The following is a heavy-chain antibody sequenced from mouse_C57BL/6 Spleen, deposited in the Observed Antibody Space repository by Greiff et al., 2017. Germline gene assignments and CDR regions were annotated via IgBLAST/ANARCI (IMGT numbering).Heavy chain of an antibody. V-gene: IGHV1-15*01. CDR2: IDPETGGT. Sequence: QVQLQQSGAELVRPGASVTLSCKASGYTFTDYEMHWVKQTPVHGLEWIGAIDPETGGTAYTPQFTGQAILTADKASSTAYIELRGLTSEDSAVYYCTPNTGFDYWGQGTTLTVSA. CDR3: TPNTGFDY. CDR1: GYTFTDYE. J-gene: IGHJ2*01. D-gene: IGHD4-1*01.